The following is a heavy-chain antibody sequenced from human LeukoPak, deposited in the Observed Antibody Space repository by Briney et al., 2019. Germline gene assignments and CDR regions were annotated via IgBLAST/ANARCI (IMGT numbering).Heavy chain of an antibody. CDR1: GYSISSGYY. CDR3: ARDGNKFGELSGYYYYMDV. CDR2: IYPTGST. D-gene: IGHD3-10*01. V-gene: IGHV4-38-2*02. Sequence: SETLSLTCTVSGYSISSGYYWGWIRQPPGKGLEWIGNIYPTGSTYYNPSLKSRVTISVDTSKNQFSLKVSSVTAADTAVYYCARDGNKFGELSGYYYYMDVWGKGTTVTISS. J-gene: IGHJ6*03.